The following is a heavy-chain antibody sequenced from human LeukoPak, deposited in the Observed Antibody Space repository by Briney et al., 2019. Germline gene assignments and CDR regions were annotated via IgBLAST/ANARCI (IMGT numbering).Heavy chain of an antibody. V-gene: IGHV1-69*13. CDR2: IIPIFGTA. CDR3: ARAPDTAMVAYYYYYMDV. Sequence: SVKVSCKASGGTFSSYAISWVRQAPGQGLEWMGGIIPIFGTANYAQKLQGRVTITADESTSTAYMELSSLRSEDTAVYYCARAPDTAMVAYYYYYMDVWGKGTTVTVSS. J-gene: IGHJ6*03. D-gene: IGHD5-18*01. CDR1: GGTFSSYA.